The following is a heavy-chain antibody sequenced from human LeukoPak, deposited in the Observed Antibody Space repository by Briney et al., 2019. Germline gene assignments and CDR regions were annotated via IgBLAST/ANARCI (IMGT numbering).Heavy chain of an antibody. D-gene: IGHD4-17*01. CDR2: IRYDGSNK. CDR3: AKGLAGDYLENYFDY. J-gene: IGHJ4*02. Sequence: PGGSLRLSCAASGFTFSSYGMHWVRQAPGKGLEWVAFIRYDGSNKYYADSVKGRFTISRDNSKNTLYLQMNSLRAEDTAVYYCAKGLAGDYLENYFDYWGQGTLVTVSS. CDR1: GFTFSSYG. V-gene: IGHV3-30*02.